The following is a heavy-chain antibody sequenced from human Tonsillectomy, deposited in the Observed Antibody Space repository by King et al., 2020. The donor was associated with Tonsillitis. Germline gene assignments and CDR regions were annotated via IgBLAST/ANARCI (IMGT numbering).Heavy chain of an antibody. CDR3: ARDSGALWGLDS. Sequence: VQLVESGGGLVKPGGSLRLSCAASGFTFSSYSMNWVRQAPGKGLEWVSSITSSSYYIYYADSVKGRFTVSRDNAKNSLYLQMNSLRAEDTAVYYCARDSGALWGLDSGGQGTLVTVSS. J-gene: IGHJ4*02. D-gene: IGHD1-26*01. V-gene: IGHV3-21*01. CDR2: ITSSSYYI. CDR1: GFTFSSYS.